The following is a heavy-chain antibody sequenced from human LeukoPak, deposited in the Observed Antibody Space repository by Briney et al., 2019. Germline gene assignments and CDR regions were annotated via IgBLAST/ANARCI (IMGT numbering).Heavy chain of an antibody. CDR2: IIPIFGTA. CDR1: GATFTSYA. Sequence: SSVKVSCKASGATFTSYAISWVRKAPGQGLEWMGGIIPIFGTANYAQKFQGRVTITTDESTSTAYMELSSLRSEDTAVYYCARGASGSYDYWGQGTLVTVSS. D-gene: IGHD1-26*01. J-gene: IGHJ4*02. V-gene: IGHV1-69*05. CDR3: ARGASGSYDY.